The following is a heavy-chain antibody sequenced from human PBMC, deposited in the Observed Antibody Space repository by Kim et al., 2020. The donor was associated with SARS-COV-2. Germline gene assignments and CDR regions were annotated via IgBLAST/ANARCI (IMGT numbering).Heavy chain of an antibody. D-gene: IGHD1-26*01. J-gene: IGHJ3*02. V-gene: IGHV3-23*01. Sequence: WGSLRLSCAASGFTFSSYAMSWVRQAPGKGLEWVSAISGSGGSTYYADSVKGRFTISRDNSKNTLYLQMNSLRAEDTAVYYCAKDQSPYSGSYFSGDAFDIWGQGTMVTVSS. CDR2: ISGSGGST. CDR1: GFTFSSYA. CDR3: AKDQSPYSGSYFSGDAFDI.